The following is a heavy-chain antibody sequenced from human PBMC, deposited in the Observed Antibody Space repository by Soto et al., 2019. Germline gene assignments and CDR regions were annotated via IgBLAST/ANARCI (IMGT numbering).Heavy chain of an antibody. D-gene: IGHD4-17*01. CDR2: IYYSGST. CDR3: ASLGDYVIDY. V-gene: IGHV4-39*01. Sequence: QLQLQESGPGLVKPSETLSLTCTVSGGSISSSSYYWGWIRQPPGKGLEWIGSIYYSGSTYYNPSLKSRVTISGDTSQNQFSLKLSSVTAADTAVYYCASLGDYVIDYWGQGTLVTVSS. CDR1: GGSISSSSYY. J-gene: IGHJ4*02.